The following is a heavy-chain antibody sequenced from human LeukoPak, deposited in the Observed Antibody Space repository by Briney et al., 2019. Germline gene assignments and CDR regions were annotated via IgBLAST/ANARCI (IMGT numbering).Heavy chain of an antibody. J-gene: IGHJ6*02. CDR2: IYYSGST. V-gene: IGHV4-39*07. CDR1: GYSISSSSYY. D-gene: IGHD2-15*01. CDR3: AGGPYCSGGTCSFYFYGLAV. Sequence: PSETLSLTCTVSGYSISSSSYYWGWIRQPPGKGLEWIGSIYYSGSTYYNPSLKSRVTISEDTSKKQFSLKLTSVTAADTAIYYCAGGPYCSGGTCSFYFYGLAVWGPGTAVTVSS.